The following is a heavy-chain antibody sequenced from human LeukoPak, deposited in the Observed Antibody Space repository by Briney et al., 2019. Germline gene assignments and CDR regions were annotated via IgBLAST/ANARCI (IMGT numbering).Heavy chain of an antibody. CDR1: GFTFSSYW. CDR2: IKQDGSEK. D-gene: IGHD4-17*01. V-gene: IGHV3-7*01. CDR3: ARTYGDYPEFNWYFDL. J-gene: IGHJ2*01. Sequence: GGSLRLSCAASGFTFSSYWMSWVRQAPGKGLEWVANIKQDGSEKYYVDSVKGRFTISRDNAKNSLYPQMNSLRAEDTAVYYCARTYGDYPEFNWYFDLWGRGTLVTVSS.